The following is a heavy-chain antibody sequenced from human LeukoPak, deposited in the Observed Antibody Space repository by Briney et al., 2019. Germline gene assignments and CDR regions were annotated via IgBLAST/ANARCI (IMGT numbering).Heavy chain of an antibody. V-gene: IGHV3-33*06. CDR3: AKHMGWIKGPLDY. CDR1: GFTFSSYG. CDR2: IWYDGSNK. Sequence: GGSLRLSCAASGFTFSSYGMHWVRQAPGKGLEWVAVIWYDGSNKYYADSVKGRFTISRDNSKNTLYLQMNSLRAEDTAVYYCAKHMGWIKGPLDYWGQGTLVTVSS. D-gene: IGHD5-12*01. J-gene: IGHJ4*02.